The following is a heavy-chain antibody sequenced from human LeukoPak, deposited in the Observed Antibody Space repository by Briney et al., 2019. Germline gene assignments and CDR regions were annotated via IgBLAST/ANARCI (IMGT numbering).Heavy chain of an antibody. CDR1: GFTFSSYS. D-gene: IGHD5-18*01. CDR3: ARGEVRRGYSYGNFDY. Sequence: GGSLRLSCAASGFTFSSYSMNWVRQAPGKGLEWVSSISSSSSYIYYADSVKGRFTISRDNAKNSLYLQMNSLRAEDTAVYYCARGEVRRGYSYGNFDYWGQGTLVTVSS. V-gene: IGHV3-21*01. CDR2: ISSSSSYI. J-gene: IGHJ4*02.